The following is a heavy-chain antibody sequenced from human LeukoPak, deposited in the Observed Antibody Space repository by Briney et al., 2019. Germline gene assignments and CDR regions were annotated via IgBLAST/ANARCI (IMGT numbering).Heavy chain of an antibody. V-gene: IGHV3-30*18. CDR2: ISYDGSNK. J-gene: IGHJ4*02. D-gene: IGHD6-19*01. CDR1: GFTFSSYG. CDR3: AKDRIAVAGTESNY. Sequence: GGSLRLSCAASGFTFSSYGMHWVRQAPGKGLEWVAVISYDGSNKYYADSVKGRFTISRDNSKNTLYLQMNSLRAEDTAVYYCAKDRIAVAGTESNYWGQGTLVTVSS.